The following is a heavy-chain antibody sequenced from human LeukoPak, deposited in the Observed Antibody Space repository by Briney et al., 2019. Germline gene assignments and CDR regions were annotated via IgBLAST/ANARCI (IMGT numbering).Heavy chain of an antibody. CDR2: ISAYNGNT. Sequence: GASVKVSCKASGYTFTGYYMHWVRQAPGQGLEWMGWISAYNGNTNYAQKLQGRVTMTTDTSTSTAYMELRSLRSDDTAVYYCARGSMGPSFRSYYFDYWGQGTLVTVSS. D-gene: IGHD1-26*01. CDR3: ARGSMGPSFRSYYFDY. CDR1: GYTFTGYY. V-gene: IGHV1-18*04. J-gene: IGHJ4*02.